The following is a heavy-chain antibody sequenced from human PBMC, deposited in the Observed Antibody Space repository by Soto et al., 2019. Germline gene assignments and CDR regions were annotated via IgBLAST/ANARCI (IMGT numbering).Heavy chain of an antibody. J-gene: IGHJ4*02. D-gene: IGHD3-16*01. CDR3: ATAPGYWGSAPLDY. Sequence: EVQLVESGGGFVKPGGSLRLSCAASGLIFSDAWMNWVRQAPGKGLEWVARIKSQIDGGTTDYAAPVKGRFTISRDDSKNTLYLRMNSLKGEDTAVYYCATAPGYWGSAPLDYWGQGTLVIVSS. CDR2: IKSQIDGGTT. CDR1: GLIFSDAW. V-gene: IGHV3-15*07.